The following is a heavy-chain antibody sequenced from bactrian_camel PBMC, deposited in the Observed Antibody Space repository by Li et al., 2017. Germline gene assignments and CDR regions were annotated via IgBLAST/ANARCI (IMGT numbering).Heavy chain of an antibody. CDR1: GVTIRRIC. Sequence: VQLVESGGGSVQTGGSLRLACAASGVTIRRICMGWIRQPPGKQREGVGGIYTGGGDGFIAYAESVQGRFTISRDNAKNTVYLQMNSLKPEDTATYYCTIDQDYGGSWYSECPSVEFGVWGQGTQVTVS. CDR2: IYTGGGDGFI. D-gene: IGHD6*01. V-gene: IGHV3S44*01. CDR3: TIDQDYGGSWYSECPSVEFGV. J-gene: IGHJ6*01.